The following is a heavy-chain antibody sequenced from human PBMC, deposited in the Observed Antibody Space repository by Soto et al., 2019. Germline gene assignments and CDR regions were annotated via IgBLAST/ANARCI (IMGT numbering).Heavy chain of an antibody. CDR1: GDSVSSNSAA. CDR2: TYYRSKWYN. CDR3: ARELLLWCGEQDAFDI. V-gene: IGHV6-1*01. D-gene: IGHD3-10*01. Sequence: SQTLSLTCAISGDSVSSNSAAWNWISQSPSRGLEWLGRTYYRSKWYNDYAVSVKSRITINPDTSKNQFSLQLNSVTPEDTAVYYCARELLLWCGEQDAFDIWGKGTMVTVSS. J-gene: IGHJ3*02.